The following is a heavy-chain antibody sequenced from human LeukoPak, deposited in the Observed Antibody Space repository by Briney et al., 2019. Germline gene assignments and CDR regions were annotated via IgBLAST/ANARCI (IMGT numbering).Heavy chain of an antibody. D-gene: IGHD3-3*01. CDR2: IKEDGSEK. J-gene: IGHJ6*02. Sequence: GGSLRLSCAASGFIFSGAWMSWVRQAPGKGLEWVANIKEDGSEKHYVDSVNGRFTISRDNAKKSVYLQMNSLRAEDAALYHCARDGKRVTTQFYYYGIDLWGQGTTVAVSS. V-gene: IGHV3-7*03. CDR3: ARDGKRVTTQFYYYGIDL. CDR1: GFIFSGAW.